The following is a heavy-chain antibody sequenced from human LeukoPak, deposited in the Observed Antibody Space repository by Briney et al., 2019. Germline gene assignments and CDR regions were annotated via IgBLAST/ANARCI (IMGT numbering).Heavy chain of an antibody. CDR1: GGSVSSGSYY. Sequence: PSETLSLTCTVSGGSVSSGSYYWSWIRQPPGKGLEWIGYIYYSGSTNYNPSLKSRVTISVDTSKNQFSLKLSSVTAADTAVYYCARGHYGSGIHQGAFDIWGQGTIVTVSS. CDR2: IYYSGST. J-gene: IGHJ3*02. D-gene: IGHD3-10*01. V-gene: IGHV4-61*01. CDR3: ARGHYGSGIHQGAFDI.